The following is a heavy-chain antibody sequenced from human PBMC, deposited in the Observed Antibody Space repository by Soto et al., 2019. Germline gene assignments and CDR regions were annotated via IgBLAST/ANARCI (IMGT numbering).Heavy chain of an antibody. D-gene: IGHD6-19*01. CDR1: GFTFSSYG. Sequence: PGGSLRLSCAASGFTFSSYGMHWVRQAPGKGLEWVAVISYDGSNKYYADSVKGRFTISRDNSKNTLYLQMNSLRAEDTAVYYCAKDHLAVAWTAPIDYWGQGTLVTVSS. CDR2: ISYDGSNK. J-gene: IGHJ4*02. CDR3: AKDHLAVAWTAPIDY. V-gene: IGHV3-30*18.